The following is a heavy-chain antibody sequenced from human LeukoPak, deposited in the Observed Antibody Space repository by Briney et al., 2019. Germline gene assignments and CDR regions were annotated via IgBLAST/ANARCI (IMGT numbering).Heavy chain of an antibody. CDR2: FDPEDGET. CDR3: ATASPSHLAIFGVVKEGDGAFDI. CDR1: GYTLTELS. D-gene: IGHD3-3*01. J-gene: IGHJ3*02. V-gene: IGHV1-24*01. Sequence: ASVKVSCKVSGYTLTELSMHWVRQAPGKGLEWMGGFDPEDGETIYAQKFQGRVTMTEDTSTDTAYMELSSLRSEDTAVYYCATASPSHLAIFGVVKEGDGAFDIWGQGTMVTVSS.